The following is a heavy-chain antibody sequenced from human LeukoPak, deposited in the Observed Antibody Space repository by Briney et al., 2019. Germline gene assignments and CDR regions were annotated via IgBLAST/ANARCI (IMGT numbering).Heavy chain of an antibody. CDR1: GFTFSSYA. CDR3: AKDRVSVYYYDSSGYYYFDY. Sequence: GGSLRLSCAASGFTFSSYAMSWVRQAPGQGLEWVSAISGSGGSTSYADSVKGRVTIPRHNCKNTLYLQMNSLRAEDTAVYYCAKDRVSVYYYDSSGYYYFDYWGQGTLVTVSS. D-gene: IGHD3-22*01. CDR2: ISGSGGST. V-gene: IGHV3-23*01. J-gene: IGHJ4*02.